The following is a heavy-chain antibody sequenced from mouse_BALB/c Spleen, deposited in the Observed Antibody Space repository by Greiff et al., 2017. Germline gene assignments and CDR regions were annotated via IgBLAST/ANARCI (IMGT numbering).Heavy chain of an antibody. V-gene: IGHV1-9*01. D-gene: IGHD2-14*01. J-gene: IGHJ4*01. Sequence: QVQLQQSGAELMKPGASVKISCKATGYTFSSYWIEWVKQRPGHGLEWIGEILPGSGSTNYNEKFKGKATFTADTSSNTAYMQLSSLTSEDSAVYYCARSGNYYRYYYAMDYWGQGTSVTVSS. CDR3: ARSGNYYRYYYAMDY. CDR2: ILPGSGST. CDR1: GYTFSSYW.